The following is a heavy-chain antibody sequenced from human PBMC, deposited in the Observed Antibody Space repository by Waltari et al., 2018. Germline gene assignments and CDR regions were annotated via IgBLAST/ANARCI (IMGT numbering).Heavy chain of an antibody. CDR1: GKPLIDTA. D-gene: IGHD3-10*01. J-gene: IGHJ3*01. V-gene: IGHV1-24*01. CDR2: FDAEQADT. CDR3: ATNLIRAYAFDV. Sequence: QVQLQQSGTEVKTPGTSVKVSCKVVGKPLIDTAMHWLRQPPGKGLEWLGGFDAEQADTIYAQKFQGRVPMTEDTPAGTAYMELNNLGSDDTAVYYCATNLIRAYAFDVWGQGTGVSVSS.